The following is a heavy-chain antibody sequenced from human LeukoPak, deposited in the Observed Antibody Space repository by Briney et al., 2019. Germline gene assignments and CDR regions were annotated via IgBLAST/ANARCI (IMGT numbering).Heavy chain of an antibody. CDR3: ARGGYDFWSGYPLDY. V-gene: IGHV4-34*01. CDR1: GGSFSGYY. D-gene: IGHD3-3*01. Sequence: PSETLSLTCAVYGGSFSGYYWSWIRQPPGKGLEWIGEINHSGSTNYNPSLKSRVTISVDTSKNQFSLKLSSVTVADTAVYYCARGGYDFWSGYPLDYWGQGTLVTVSS. J-gene: IGHJ4*02. CDR2: INHSGST.